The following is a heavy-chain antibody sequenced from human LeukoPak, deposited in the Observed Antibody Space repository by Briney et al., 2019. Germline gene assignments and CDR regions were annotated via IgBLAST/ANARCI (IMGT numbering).Heavy chain of an antibody. D-gene: IGHD6-13*01. J-gene: IGHJ4*02. Sequence: PGGSLRLSCAASGFTFSSYSMNWVRQAPGKGLEWVSSISSSSSYIYYADSVKGRFTISRDNAKNSLYLQMNSLRAEDTAVYYCARGLAAAGTYLWPERGHPFWGQGTLVTVSS. CDR1: GFTFSSYS. CDR2: ISSSSSYI. CDR3: ARGLAAAGTYLWPERGHPF. V-gene: IGHV3-21*01.